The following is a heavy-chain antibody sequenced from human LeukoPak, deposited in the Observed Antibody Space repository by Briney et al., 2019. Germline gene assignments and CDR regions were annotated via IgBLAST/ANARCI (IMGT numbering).Heavy chain of an antibody. CDR2: ISSSGST. Sequence: SETLSLTCTVSGGSISSYYWTWIRHPAGKGLEWIGRISSSGSTNYNPSLKSRVTMSVDTSKNQFSLKLSSVTAADTAVYFCARGNYDILTGNYWFDPWGQGTLVTVSS. CDR3: ARGNYDILTGNYWFDP. J-gene: IGHJ5*02. D-gene: IGHD3-9*01. V-gene: IGHV4-4*07. CDR1: GGSISSYY.